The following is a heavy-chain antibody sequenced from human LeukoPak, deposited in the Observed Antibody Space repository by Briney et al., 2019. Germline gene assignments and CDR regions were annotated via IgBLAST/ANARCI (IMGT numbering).Heavy chain of an antibody. CDR2: IHYIGNT. D-gene: IGHD4-17*01. Sequence: SETLSLTCTVSGASISSYYWSWIRQPPGKGLEWIGYIHYIGNTDYNPSLKSRVTMSVDTSRNQVSLKLTSVTAADTAVYYCATATGDYGEVGYWGQGTLVTV. CDR1: GASISSYY. CDR3: ATATGDYGEVGY. J-gene: IGHJ4*02. V-gene: IGHV4-59*01.